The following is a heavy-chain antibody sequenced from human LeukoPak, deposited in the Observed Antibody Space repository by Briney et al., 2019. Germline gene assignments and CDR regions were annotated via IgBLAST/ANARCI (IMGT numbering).Heavy chain of an antibody. V-gene: IGHV3-48*04. D-gene: IGHD3-9*01. J-gene: IGHJ5*02. Sequence: GRSLRLSCAASGFTFSSYWMSWVRQAPGKGLEWVSYISSSGSTIYYADSVKGRFTISRDNAKNSLYLQMNSLRAEDTAVYYCARKGVLRYFDWLSTPPADWFDPWGQGTLVTVSS. CDR1: GFTFSSYW. CDR3: ARKGVLRYFDWLSTPPADWFDP. CDR2: ISSSGSTI.